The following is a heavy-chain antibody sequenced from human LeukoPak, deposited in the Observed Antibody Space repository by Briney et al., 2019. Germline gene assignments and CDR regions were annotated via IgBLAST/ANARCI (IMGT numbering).Heavy chain of an antibody. CDR2: VSGDGSTI. V-gene: IGHV3-11*01. J-gene: IGHJ4*02. CDR3: ARRTGHSYFDY. Sequence: GGSLRLSCAASGFTFSDYYVSWIRQSPGKGLEWISYVSGDGSTIFSADSLKGRFTISRDNAENSLFLQINSLRVEDTAIYYCARRTGHSYFDYWGQGILVTVSS. CDR1: GFTFSDYY. D-gene: IGHD1-14*01.